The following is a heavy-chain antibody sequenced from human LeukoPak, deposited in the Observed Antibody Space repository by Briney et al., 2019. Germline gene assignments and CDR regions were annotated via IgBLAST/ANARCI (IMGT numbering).Heavy chain of an antibody. CDR2: IYTSGST. CDR3: ARVGRLGYFDY. V-gene: IGHV4-4*07. J-gene: IGHJ4*02. CDR1: GGSISSYY. D-gene: IGHD7-27*01. Sequence: SETLSLTCTVSGGSISSYYWSWIRQPAGKGLEWIGRIYTSGSTNYNPSLKSRVTMSVDTSKNHCSLKLNSVTAADTAVYYCARVGRLGYFDYWGQGTLVTVSS.